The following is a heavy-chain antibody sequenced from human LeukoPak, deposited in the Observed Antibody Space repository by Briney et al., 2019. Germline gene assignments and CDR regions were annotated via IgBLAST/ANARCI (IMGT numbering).Heavy chain of an antibody. V-gene: IGHV3-11*01. CDR1: GFTFSDYY. Sequence: GGSLRLSCAASGFTFSDYYMAWIRQAPGKGLEWLSYISTTGSRIYYADSVKGRFTISRDNAKNSLYLQMNSLDAEDTAVYYCTREEEGPTRKTWGQGTLVTVSS. CDR2: ISTTGSRI. J-gene: IGHJ5*02. D-gene: IGHD1-26*01. CDR3: TREEEGPTRKT.